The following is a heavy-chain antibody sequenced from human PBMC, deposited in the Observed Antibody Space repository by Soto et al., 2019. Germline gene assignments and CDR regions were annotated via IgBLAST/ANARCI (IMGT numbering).Heavy chain of an antibody. Sequence: SVKVSCKASRVAFSKFIVTWVRQAPGLGLEWVGGIIPIFGTANYAQKFQGRVTITADESTSTSYMEVNNLRSEDTAVYYCAKVRYSSPMGYYYGMDVWGQGTTGTVSS. CDR1: RVAFSKFI. D-gene: IGHD6-19*01. V-gene: IGHV1-69*13. CDR3: AKVRYSSPMGYYYGMDV. CDR2: IIPIFGTA. J-gene: IGHJ6*02.